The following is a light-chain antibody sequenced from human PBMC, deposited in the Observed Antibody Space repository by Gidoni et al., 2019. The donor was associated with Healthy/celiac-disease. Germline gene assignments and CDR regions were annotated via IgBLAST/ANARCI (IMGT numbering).Light chain of an antibody. CDR1: QSVSSY. CDR3: QQRSNWIT. J-gene: IGKJ4*01. V-gene: IGKV3-11*01. Sequence: EIVLTQSPATLSLSPGERATLSCRASQSVSSYLAWYQQKPGQAPRLLIYDASNRATGIPARFSVRGSGTDFTLTISSLEPEDFAVYYCQQRSNWITFGGGTKVEIK. CDR2: DAS.